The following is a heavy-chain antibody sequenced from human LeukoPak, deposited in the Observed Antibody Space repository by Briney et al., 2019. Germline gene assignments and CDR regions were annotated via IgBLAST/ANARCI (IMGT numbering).Heavy chain of an antibody. CDR1: GFPFSRYW. V-gene: IGHV3-7*05. D-gene: IGHD1-26*01. Sequence: GGCLRLSCAASGFPFSRYWLSWVRQAPGKGLEWVANIKQDGSEKYYVDSVKGRFTISRDNAKNSLYLQMNSLRVEDTAVYYCARGWELDPWGQGTLVTVSS. CDR3: ARGWELDP. CDR2: IKQDGSEK. J-gene: IGHJ5*02.